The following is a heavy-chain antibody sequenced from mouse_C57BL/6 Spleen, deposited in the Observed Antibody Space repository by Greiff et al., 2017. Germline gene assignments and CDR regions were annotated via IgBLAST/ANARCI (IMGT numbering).Heavy chain of an antibody. J-gene: IGHJ3*01. CDR2: IYPRDGST. V-gene: IGHV1-85*01. CDR3: ASGWDVFAY. Sequence: VNVVESGPELVKPGASVKLSCKASGYTFTSYDINWVKQRPGQGLEWIGWIYPRDGSTKYNEKFKGKATLTVDTSSSTAYMELHSLTSEDSAVYFCASGWDVFAYWGQGTLVTVSA. CDR1: GYTFTSYD. D-gene: IGHD4-1*01.